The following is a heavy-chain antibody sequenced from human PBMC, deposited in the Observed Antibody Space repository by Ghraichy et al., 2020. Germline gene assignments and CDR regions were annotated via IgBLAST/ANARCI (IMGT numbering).Heavy chain of an antibody. Sequence: SETLSLTCTVSGGSISSYYWSWIRQPAGKGLEWIGRIYTSGSTNYNPSLKSRVTISVDTSKNQFSLKLSSVTAADTAVYYCAGSSWYVAEYFQHWGQGTLVTVSS. CDR1: GGSISSYY. CDR3: AGSSWYVAEYFQH. D-gene: IGHD6-13*01. J-gene: IGHJ1*01. V-gene: IGHV4-4*07. CDR2: IYTSGST.